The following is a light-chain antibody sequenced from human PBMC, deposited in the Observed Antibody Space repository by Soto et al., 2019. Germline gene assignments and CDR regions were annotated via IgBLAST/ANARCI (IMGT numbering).Light chain of an antibody. Sequence: IVLTQSPGTLSLSPGERAALSCRASQSVISNYLSWYQQKPGQAPRLLIFAASTRATGIPDRFSGSGSGTDFTLTISSLQPEDVAAYYCQKYNSAPLTFGGGTKVDI. CDR3: QKYNSAPLT. CDR1: QSVISNY. V-gene: IGKV3-20*01. CDR2: AAS. J-gene: IGKJ4*01.